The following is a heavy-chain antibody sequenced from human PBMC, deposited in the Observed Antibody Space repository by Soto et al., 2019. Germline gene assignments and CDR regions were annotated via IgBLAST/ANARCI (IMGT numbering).Heavy chain of an antibody. CDR3: ARDFGYTWKSHWFAP. CDR1: GFTFSSYG. D-gene: IGHD1-20*01. CDR2: TWYDGRNN. Sequence: QVQLVESGGGVVQPGRSLRLSCAASGFTFSSYGMHWIRQAPGKGLEWVAFTWYDGRNNYYADSVKGRFTISRDNSNNTLYLQLHSLRAEDTAVYYCARDFGYTWKSHWFAPWGQGTLVTVSS. V-gene: IGHV3-33*01. J-gene: IGHJ5*02.